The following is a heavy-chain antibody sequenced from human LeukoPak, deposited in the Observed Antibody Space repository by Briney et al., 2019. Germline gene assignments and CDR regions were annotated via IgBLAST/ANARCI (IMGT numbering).Heavy chain of an antibody. CDR3: ARGHDYGDYKFDY. V-gene: IGHV1-69*01. D-gene: IGHD4-17*01. CDR1: GGTFSSYA. Sequence: GASVKVSCKASGGTFSSYAISWVRQAPGQGLEWMGGIIPIFGTANYAQKFQGRVTITADESTSTAYMELSSLRSEDTAVYYCARGHDYGDYKFDYWGQGTLVTVSS. J-gene: IGHJ4*02. CDR2: IIPIFGTA.